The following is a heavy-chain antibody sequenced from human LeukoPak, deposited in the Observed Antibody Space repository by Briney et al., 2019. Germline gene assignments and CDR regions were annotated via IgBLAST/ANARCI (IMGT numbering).Heavy chain of an antibody. Sequence: ASVKVSCKVSGYTLTELSIHWVRQAPGKGLEWMGGFDPEDGETIYAQKFQGRVTMTEDTSTDTAYMELSSLRSEDTAVYYCATGARGWHLFDYWGQGTLVTVSS. CDR3: ATGARGWHLFDY. V-gene: IGHV1-24*01. CDR1: GYTLTELS. CDR2: FDPEDGET. J-gene: IGHJ4*02. D-gene: IGHD6-19*01.